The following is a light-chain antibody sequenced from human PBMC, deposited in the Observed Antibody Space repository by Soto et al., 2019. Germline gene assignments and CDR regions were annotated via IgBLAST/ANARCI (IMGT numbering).Light chain of an antibody. CDR1: RGYSSYA. J-gene: IGLJ2*01. CDR3: QTWGTGIRV. V-gene: IGLV4-69*01. Sequence: QSVLTQSPSASASLGASVKLTCTLSRGYSSYAIAWHQQQPEKGPRYLMKVNSDGSHTKGDGIPDRFSASSSGAERYLTISSLQSEDEADYYCQTWGTGIRVFGGGTKLTVL. CDR2: VNSDGSH.